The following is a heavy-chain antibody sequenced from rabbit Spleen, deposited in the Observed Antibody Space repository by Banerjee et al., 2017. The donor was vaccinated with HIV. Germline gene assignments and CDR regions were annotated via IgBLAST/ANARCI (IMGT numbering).Heavy chain of an antibody. J-gene: IGHJ6*01. V-gene: IGHV1S40*01. CDR3: ARGDNYGGAGCDL. CDR2: IYNGNGNT. Sequence: QSLEESGGDLVKPGASLTLTCTASGFSFSSSDYMCWVRQAPGKGLEWISCIYNGNGNTYYANWAKGRFTISKTSSTTVTLQMTSLTAADTATYFCARGDNYGGAGCDLWGPGTLVTVS. D-gene: IGHD6-1*01. CDR1: GFSFSSSDY.